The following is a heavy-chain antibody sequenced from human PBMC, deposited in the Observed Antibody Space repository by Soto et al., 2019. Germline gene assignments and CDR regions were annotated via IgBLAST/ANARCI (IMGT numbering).Heavy chain of an antibody. CDR3: AKENQHLVHDY. J-gene: IGHJ4*02. D-gene: IGHD6-13*01. CDR2: ISHDGSDK. V-gene: IGHV3-30*18. Sequence: QVQLVESGGGVVRPGRSLRLTCAASGVTFRNYGMHWVRQAPGKGLEWVAGISHDGSDKYYADSMKGRFIISRDNSENTLFLNMNSLKPEDTAVSYCAKENQHLVHDYWGQGTLVTVSS. CDR1: GVTFRNYG.